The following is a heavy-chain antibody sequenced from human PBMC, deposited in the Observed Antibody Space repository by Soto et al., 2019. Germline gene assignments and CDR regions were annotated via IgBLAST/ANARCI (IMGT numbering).Heavy chain of an antibody. CDR1: GYTFTGYY. Sequence: ASVKVSCKASGYTFTGYYMHWVRQAPGQGLEWMGWINPNSGGTNYAQKFQGRVTMTRDTSISTAYMELSRLRSDDTAVYYCARTPAEGYYYGMDVWGQGTTVTVSS. CDR3: ARTPAEGYYYGMDV. V-gene: IGHV1-2*02. J-gene: IGHJ6*02. CDR2: INPNSGGT.